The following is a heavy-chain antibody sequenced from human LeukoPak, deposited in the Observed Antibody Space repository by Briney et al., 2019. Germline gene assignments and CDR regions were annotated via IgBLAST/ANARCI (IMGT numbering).Heavy chain of an antibody. CDR1: GITISSYE. J-gene: IGHJ5*02. D-gene: IGHD2-15*01. Sequence: GGSLRLSCAGSGITISSYEMNWVRQAPGKGLEWVAYINSDGGTIFYADSVKGRFTISRDNAKNSVFLEMSGLRADDTAVYYCARAGGSSTFNWFDRWGQGTLVTVSS. CDR2: INSDGGTI. CDR3: ARAGGSSTFNWFDR. V-gene: IGHV3-48*03.